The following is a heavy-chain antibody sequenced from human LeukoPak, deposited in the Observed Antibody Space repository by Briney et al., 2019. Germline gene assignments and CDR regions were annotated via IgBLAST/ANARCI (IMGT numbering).Heavy chain of an antibody. V-gene: IGHV1-69*05. Sequence: SVKLSCKASGGTFSSYAISWVRQAPGQGLEWMGGIIPIFGTANYAQKFQGRVTITTDESTTTAYMELSSLRSEDTAVYYCARVGLPSYYMDVWGKGTTVTVSS. CDR2: IIPIFGTA. CDR3: ARVGLPSYYMDV. D-gene: IGHD1-7*01. J-gene: IGHJ6*03. CDR1: GGTFSSYA.